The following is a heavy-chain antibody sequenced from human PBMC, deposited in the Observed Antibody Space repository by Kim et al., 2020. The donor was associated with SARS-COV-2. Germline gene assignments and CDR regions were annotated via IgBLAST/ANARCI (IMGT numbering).Heavy chain of an antibody. V-gene: IGHV3-74*01. CDR2: INSDGSST. J-gene: IGHJ4*02. CDR3: ARLRRAYDFWSGHSDY. CDR1: GFTFSSYW. Sequence: GGSLRLSCAASGFTFSSYWMHWVRQAPGKGLVWVSRINSDGSSTSYADSVKGRFTISKDNAKNTLYLQMNSLRADDTAVYYCARLRRAYDFWSGHSDYWGQGTLVTVSS. D-gene: IGHD3-3*01.